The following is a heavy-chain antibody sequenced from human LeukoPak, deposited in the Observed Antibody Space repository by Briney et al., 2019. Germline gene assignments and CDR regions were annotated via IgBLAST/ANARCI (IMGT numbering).Heavy chain of an antibody. CDR2: ISAYNGNT. Sequence: GASVKVSCKASGYTSTSYGISWVRQAPGQGLEWMGWISAYNGNTNYAQKLQGRVTMTTDTSTSTAYMELRSLRPDDTAVYYCAALWFGRTDAFDIWGQGTMVTVSS. CDR1: GYTSTSYG. D-gene: IGHD3-10*01. CDR3: AALWFGRTDAFDI. J-gene: IGHJ3*02. V-gene: IGHV1-18*01.